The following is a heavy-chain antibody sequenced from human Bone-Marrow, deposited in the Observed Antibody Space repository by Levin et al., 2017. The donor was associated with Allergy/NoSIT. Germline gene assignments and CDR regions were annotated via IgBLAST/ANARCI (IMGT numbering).Heavy chain of an antibody. J-gene: IGHJ4*02. V-gene: IGHV4-59*01. Sequence: PSETLSLTCTVSGGSISSYYWSWIRQPPGKGLEWIGYIYYSGSTNYNPSLKSRVTISVDTSKNQFSLKLSSVTAADTAVYYCARSKYSSGWYFHWGQGTLVTVSS. CDR2: IYYSGST. CDR1: GGSISSYY. D-gene: IGHD6-19*01. CDR3: ARSKYSSGWYFH.